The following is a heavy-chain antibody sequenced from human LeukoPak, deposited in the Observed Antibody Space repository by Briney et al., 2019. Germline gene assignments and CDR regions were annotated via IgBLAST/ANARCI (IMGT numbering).Heavy chain of an antibody. D-gene: IGHD4-4*01. J-gene: IGHJ5*02. Sequence: PSETLSLTCTVSGGSISSGGYYWSWIRQHPGKGLEWIGYIYYSGSTYYNPSLKSRVTISVDTSKNQFSLKLSSVTAADTAVYYCARDSGYSNYEVYNWFDPWGQGTLVTVSS. V-gene: IGHV4-31*03. CDR1: GGSISSGGYY. CDR2: IYYSGST. CDR3: ARDSGYSNYEVYNWFDP.